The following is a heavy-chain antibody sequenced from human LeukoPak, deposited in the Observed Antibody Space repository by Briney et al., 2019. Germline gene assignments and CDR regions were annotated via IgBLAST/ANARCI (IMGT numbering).Heavy chain of an antibody. J-gene: IGHJ4*02. CDR3: ARDLVQLWSKDY. CDR2: ISSSGRNI. D-gene: IGHD5-18*01. Sequence: PGGSLRLSCAASGFTFSNYEFNWVRQAPGNGLEWVSYISSSGRNIYYADSVKGRFTISRDNAKNSLYLQMNSLRAEDTTVYYCARDLVQLWSKDYWGQGTLVTVSS. V-gene: IGHV3-48*03. CDR1: GFTFSNYE.